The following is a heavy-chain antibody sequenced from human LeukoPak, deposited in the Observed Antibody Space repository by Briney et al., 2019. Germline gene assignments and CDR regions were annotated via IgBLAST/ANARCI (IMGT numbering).Heavy chain of an antibody. CDR2: IYYSGST. CDR3: ARDKGCSSTSCYLDWFDP. V-gene: IGHV4-39*07. J-gene: IGHJ5*02. CDR1: GGSISSSSYY. Sequence: TSETLSLTCTVSGGSISSSSYYWGWIRQPPGKGLEWIGSIYYSGSTYYNPSLKSRVTISVDTSKNQFSLKLSSVTAADTAVYYCARDKGCSSTSCYLDWFDPWGQGTLVTVSS. D-gene: IGHD2-2*01.